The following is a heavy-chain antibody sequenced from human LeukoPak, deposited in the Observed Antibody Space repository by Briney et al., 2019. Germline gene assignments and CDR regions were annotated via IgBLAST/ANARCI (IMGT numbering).Heavy chain of an antibody. D-gene: IGHD3-22*01. V-gene: IGHV4-34*01. CDR3: ARGVGSDYYDSSGYFGYNWFDP. CDR2: INHSGST. CDR1: GGSFSGYY. J-gene: IGHJ5*02. Sequence: SETLSLTCAVYGGSFSGYYWSWIRQPPGKGLEWIGEINHSGSTNYNPSLKSRVTISVDTSKNQFSLKLSSVTAADTAVYYCARGVGSDYYDSSGYFGYNWFDPWGQGTLVTVSS.